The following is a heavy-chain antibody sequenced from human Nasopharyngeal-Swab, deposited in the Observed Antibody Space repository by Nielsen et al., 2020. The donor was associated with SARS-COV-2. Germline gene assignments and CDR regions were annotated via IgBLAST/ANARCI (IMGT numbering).Heavy chain of an antibody. J-gene: IGHJ3*02. CDR3: ARGDTIFGKGSYDAFDI. CDR1: GGTFRSDA. Sequence: SVKVSCKASGGTFRSDAIRWVRQAPGQGLEGMGGIIPILGTANYAQKFQGRVTITADKSTSTAYMELSSLRSEDTAVYYCARGDTIFGKGSYDAFDIWGQGTMVTVSS. CDR2: IIPILGTA. D-gene: IGHD3-3*01. V-gene: IGHV1-69*10.